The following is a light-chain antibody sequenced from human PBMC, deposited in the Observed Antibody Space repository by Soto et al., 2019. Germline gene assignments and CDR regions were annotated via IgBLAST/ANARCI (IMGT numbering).Light chain of an antibody. Sequence: EIVLTQSPATLSLSPGERATLSCRASQSIGTYLAWNQQKPGQAPRLLIYDASNRATGIPARFTGGGSGTDFTLTITSLEPEDFAVYYCQQRNPLTFGGGTKVEIK. CDR1: QSIGTY. CDR3: QQRNPLT. CDR2: DAS. J-gene: IGKJ4*01. V-gene: IGKV3-11*01.